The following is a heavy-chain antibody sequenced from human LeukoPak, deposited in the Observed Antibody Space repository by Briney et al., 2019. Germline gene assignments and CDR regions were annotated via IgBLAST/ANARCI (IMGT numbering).Heavy chain of an antibody. CDR1: GGSFSGYY. CDR3: ARDLHYYDSSGATFDP. J-gene: IGHJ5*02. V-gene: IGHV4-34*01. CDR2: INHSGST. D-gene: IGHD3-22*01. Sequence: PSETLSLTCAVYGGSFSGYYWSWIRQPPGKGLEWIGEINHSGSTNYNPSLKSRVTISVDTSKNQFSLKLSSVTAADTAVYYCARDLHYYDSSGATFDPWGQGTLVTVSS.